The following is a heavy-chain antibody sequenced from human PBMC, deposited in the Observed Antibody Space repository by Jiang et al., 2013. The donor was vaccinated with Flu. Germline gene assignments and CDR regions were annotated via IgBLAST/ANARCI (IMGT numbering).Heavy chain of an antibody. CDR3: ARDGWGDYYDSSGYYYKNYYYGMDV. V-gene: IGHV3-66*01. D-gene: IGHD3-22*01. J-gene: IGHJ6*02. CDR1: GFTVSSNY. CDR2: IYSGGST. Sequence: VQLLESGGGLVQPGGSLRLSCAASGFTVSSNYMSWVRQAPGKGLEWVSVIYSGGSTYYADSVKGRFIISRDNSKNTLYLQMNSLRAEDTAVYYCARDGWGDYYDSSGYYYKNYYYGMDVWGQGTNGHRLL.